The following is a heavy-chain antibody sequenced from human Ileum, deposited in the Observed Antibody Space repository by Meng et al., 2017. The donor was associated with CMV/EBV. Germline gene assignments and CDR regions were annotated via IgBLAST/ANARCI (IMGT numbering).Heavy chain of an antibody. CDR3: ARVRMSTLDY. V-gene: IGHV3-30*02. CDR2: IGETGNID. CDR1: GFTFSSYG. Sequence: GGSLRLSCVASGFTFSSYGMHWVRQAPGKGLEWMAFIGETGNIDYYPDSVKGRFTISRDNSKNTMFLQMNRLRAEDTAVYYCARVRMSTLDYWGQGTLVTVSS. J-gene: IGHJ4*02.